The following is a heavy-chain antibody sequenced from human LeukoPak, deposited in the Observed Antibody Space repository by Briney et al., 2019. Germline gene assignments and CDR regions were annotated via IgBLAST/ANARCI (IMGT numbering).Heavy chain of an antibody. CDR2: INHSGST. CDR3: ARAGSNCSGGSCYSGRFDP. Sequence: SETLSLTCAVYGESFSGYYWSWIRQPPGKGLEWIGEINHSGSTNYNPSLKSRVTISVDTSKKQFSLKLSSVTAADTAVYYCARAGSNCSGGSCYSGRFDPWGQGTLVTVSS. D-gene: IGHD2-15*01. V-gene: IGHV4-34*01. CDR1: GESFSGYY. J-gene: IGHJ5*02.